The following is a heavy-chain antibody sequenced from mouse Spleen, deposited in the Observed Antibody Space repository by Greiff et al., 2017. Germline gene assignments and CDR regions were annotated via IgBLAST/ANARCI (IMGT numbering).Heavy chain of an antibody. CDR1: GFTFSDYY. Sequence: EVKVVESEGGLVQPGSSMKLSCTASGFTFSDYYMAWVRQVPEKGLEWVANINYDGSSTYYLDSLKSRFIISRDNAKNILYLQMSSLKSEDTATYYCARGGYGYLYFDYWGQGTTLTVSS. V-gene: IGHV5-16*01. CDR2: INYDGSST. D-gene: IGHD1-2*01. J-gene: IGHJ2*01. CDR3: ARGGYGYLYFDY.